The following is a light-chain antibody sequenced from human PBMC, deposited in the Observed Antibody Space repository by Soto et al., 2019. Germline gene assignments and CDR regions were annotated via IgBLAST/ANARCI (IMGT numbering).Light chain of an antibody. J-gene: IGKJ1*01. V-gene: IGKV4-1*01. CDR3: QQYYSAPIT. Sequence: DIVLPQSPDYLAVSQGERATIHCNSSQSILYSSNNKDYLAWYQQKPGQPPKLLIYWASTRESGVPDRFSGSGSGTDFTLTISSLQAEDVALYYCQQYYSAPITFGQGTKVDIK. CDR1: QSILYSSNNKDY. CDR2: WAS.